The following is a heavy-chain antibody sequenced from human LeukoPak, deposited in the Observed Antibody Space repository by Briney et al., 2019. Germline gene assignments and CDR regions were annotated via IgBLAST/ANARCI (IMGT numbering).Heavy chain of an antibody. CDR2: ISGSGGST. CDR3: AKAPGLRTSIFDY. J-gene: IGHJ4*02. D-gene: IGHD2-2*01. CDR1: GFTFSSYA. V-gene: IGHV3-23*01. Sequence: RGSLGLSCAASGFTFSSYAMSWVRQAPGKGLEWVSAISGSGGSTYYADSVKGRFTISRDNSKNTLYLQMNSLRAEDTAVYYCAKAPGLRTSIFDYWGQGTLVTVSS.